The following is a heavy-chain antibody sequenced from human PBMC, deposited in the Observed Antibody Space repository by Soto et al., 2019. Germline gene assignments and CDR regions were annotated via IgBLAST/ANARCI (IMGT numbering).Heavy chain of an antibody. V-gene: IGHV4-39*01. CDR2: IYYSGST. CDR1: GDSISSRSYY. D-gene: IGHD5-12*01. J-gene: IGHJ1*01. Sequence: SETLSLTCTVTGDSISSRSYYWGWIRQPPGKGLEWIGSIYYSGSTYNNPSLRSRVSMSTDTSKDQFSLKLKSVTAADTALYFCANQRSSEGYNCIEHWGQGIQVTVSS. CDR3: ANQRSSEGYNCIEH.